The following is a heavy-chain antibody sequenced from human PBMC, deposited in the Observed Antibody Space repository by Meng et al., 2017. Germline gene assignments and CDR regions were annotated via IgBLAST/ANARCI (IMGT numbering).Heavy chain of an antibody. V-gene: IGHV2-5*01. CDR1: GFSLSTSGVG. Sequence: LKEPGPTLVKPTQPPTLTCTFSGFSLSTSGVGVGWIRQPPGKALEWLALIYWNDDKRYSPSLKSRLTITKDTSKNQVVLTMTNMDPVDTATYYCAHIPYSSSWYEYFQHWGQGTLVTVSS. CDR2: IYWNDDK. D-gene: IGHD6-13*01. CDR3: AHIPYSSSWYEYFQH. J-gene: IGHJ1*01.